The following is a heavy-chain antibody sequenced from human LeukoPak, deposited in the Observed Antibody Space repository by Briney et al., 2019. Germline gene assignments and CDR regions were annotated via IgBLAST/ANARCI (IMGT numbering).Heavy chain of an antibody. V-gene: IGHV5-51*01. CDR1: GYSFTNYW. Sequence: GESLKISCKVSGYSFTNYWIGWVRQMPGKGLEWMGIISPDGSDTRYSPSFQGQVTISADKSITTAYLQWSSLKASDTAMYYCARHSGRGSSSWYYYWGQGTLVTVSS. J-gene: IGHJ4*02. CDR3: ARHSGRGSSSWYYY. D-gene: IGHD6-13*01. CDR2: ISPDGSDT.